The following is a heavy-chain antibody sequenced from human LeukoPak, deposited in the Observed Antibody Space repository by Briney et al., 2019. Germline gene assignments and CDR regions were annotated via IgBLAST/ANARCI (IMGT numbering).Heavy chain of an antibody. V-gene: IGHV1-46*01. D-gene: IGHD3-10*01. J-gene: IGHJ5*02. CDR1: GYTFINNW. Sequence: ASVKVSCKASGYTFINNWMHWVRQAPGQGLEWIGLINPTGTGTLYAQKFQGRVTMTRDMSTSTDYMELSSLRSEDTAVYYCARDNSVGDIAWWFDPWGQGTLVTVSS. CDR3: ARDNSVGDIAWWFDP. CDR2: INPTGTGT.